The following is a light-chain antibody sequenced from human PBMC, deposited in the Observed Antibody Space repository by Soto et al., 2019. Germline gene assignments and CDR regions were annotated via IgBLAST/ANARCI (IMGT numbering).Light chain of an antibody. Sequence: DIQMTQYPSTLSASVGDRVTITCRASQSIGTWLAWYPQKPGRAPKLLIFRASSLESGVPSRFSGSGHGTEFTLTISSLQPDEIATYYCQLDNIDLYTFGQGTKLEFK. CDR1: QSIGTW. V-gene: IGKV1-5*03. CDR2: RAS. J-gene: IGKJ2*01. CDR3: QLDNIDLYT.